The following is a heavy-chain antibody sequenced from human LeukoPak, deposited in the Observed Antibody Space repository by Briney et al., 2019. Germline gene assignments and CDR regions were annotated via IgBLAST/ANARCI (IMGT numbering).Heavy chain of an antibody. CDR3: ARVARGALLDY. CDR2: IYSGGST. V-gene: IGHV3-66*01. CDR1: GFTVSSNY. Sequence: PGGSLRLSCAASGFTVSSNYMSWVRQAPGKGMEWVSVIYSGGSTYYADSVKGRFTISRDNSKNTLYLQMNSLRAEDTAVYYCARVARGALLDYWGQGTLVTVSS. D-gene: IGHD3-10*01. J-gene: IGHJ4*02.